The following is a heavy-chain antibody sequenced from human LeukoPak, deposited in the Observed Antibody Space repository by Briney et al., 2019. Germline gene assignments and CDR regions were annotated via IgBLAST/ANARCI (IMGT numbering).Heavy chain of an antibody. CDR2: INHSGST. CDR3: ARGRPPIAVAGYYYYYYMDV. V-gene: IGHV4-39*07. CDR1: GGSISSSSYY. D-gene: IGHD6-19*01. Sequence: SETLSLTCTVSGGSISSSSYYWSWIRQPPGKGLEWIGEINHSGSTNYNPSLKSRVTTSVDTTKNQFSLKLSSVTAADTAVYYCARGRPPIAVAGYYYYYYMDVWGKGTTVTVSS. J-gene: IGHJ6*03.